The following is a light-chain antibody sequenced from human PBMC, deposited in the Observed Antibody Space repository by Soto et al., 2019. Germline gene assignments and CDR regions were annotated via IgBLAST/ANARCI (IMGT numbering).Light chain of an antibody. CDR3: QQYDNLLFT. CDR2: DAS. CDR1: QDISNY. V-gene: IGKV1-33*01. Sequence: DIQMTQSPSSLSASVGDRVTITCQASQDISNYLNWYQQKPGKAPKLLIYDASNVETGVPSRFSVSGSGTDFTFTISSLQPEDIATYYCQQYDNLLFTFGPGTKVDIK. J-gene: IGKJ3*01.